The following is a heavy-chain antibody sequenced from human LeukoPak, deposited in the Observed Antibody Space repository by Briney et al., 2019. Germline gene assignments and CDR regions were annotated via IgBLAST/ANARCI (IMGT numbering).Heavy chain of an antibody. V-gene: IGHV1-2*06. CDR1: GYTFTGYY. D-gene: IGHD3-10*01. CDR2: INPNSGGT. Sequence: ASVKVSCKASGYTFTGYYIHWVRQAPGQGLEWMGRINPNSGGTNYAQKLQGRVTMTRDTSISTAYMELSRLRSDDTAVYYCAPRGVDHASGFDYWGQGTLVTVSS. J-gene: IGHJ4*02. CDR3: APRGVDHASGFDY.